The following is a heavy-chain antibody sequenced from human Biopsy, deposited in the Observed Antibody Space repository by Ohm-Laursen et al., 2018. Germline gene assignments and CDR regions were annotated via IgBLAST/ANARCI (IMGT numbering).Heavy chain of an antibody. CDR2: VYWDDDK. CDR3: AHSAGSDGFNVDFDY. D-gene: IGHD5-24*01. J-gene: IGHJ4*02. CDR1: GFSLNTGGVG. V-gene: IGHV2-5*02. Sequence: TQTLTLTSTFSGFSLNTGGVGVGWTRQPPGKALQWLALVYWDDDKRYSPTLKNRLAITKDTSQNQVVLTMTNMEPVDTGTYYCAHSAGSDGFNVDFDYWGQGTLVTVPS.